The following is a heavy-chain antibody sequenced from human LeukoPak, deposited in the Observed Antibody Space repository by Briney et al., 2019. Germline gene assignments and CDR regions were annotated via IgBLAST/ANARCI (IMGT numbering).Heavy chain of an antibody. CDR3: AKNRPFDY. CDR2: ISYDGSNK. Sequence: PGRSLRLSCAASGFTFSSYGMHWVRQAPGKGLEWVAVISYDGSNKYYADSVKGRFTISRDNSKNTLYLQMNSLRAGDTAVYYCAKNRPFDYWGQGTLVTVSS. J-gene: IGHJ4*02. V-gene: IGHV3-30*18. CDR1: GFTFSSYG. D-gene: IGHD6-6*01.